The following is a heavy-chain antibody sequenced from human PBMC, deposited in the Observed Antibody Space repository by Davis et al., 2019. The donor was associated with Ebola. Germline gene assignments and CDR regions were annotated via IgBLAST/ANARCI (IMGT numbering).Heavy chain of an antibody. V-gene: IGHV3-43*01. CDR2: ISRDGART. Sequence: GGSLRLSCVASGFTFEDYSMHWVRQDPGQGLEWISRISRDGARTYYADSVEGRFTVSRDNSKNSLYLQMDSLRSDDTALYFCTKGARGGQFDWLSIPPYYFDNWGQGTLVTVSS. CDR1: GFTFEDYS. D-gene: IGHD3-9*01. CDR3: TKGARGGQFDWLSIPPYYFDN. J-gene: IGHJ4*02.